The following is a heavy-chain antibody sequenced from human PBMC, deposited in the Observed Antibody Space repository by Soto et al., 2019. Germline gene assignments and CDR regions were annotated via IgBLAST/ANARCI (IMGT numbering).Heavy chain of an antibody. J-gene: IGHJ6*02. CDR3: ARDGDIVVVVAATGHYYGMDV. CDR2: IWYDGSNK. CDR1: GFTFSSYG. Sequence: QVQLVESGGGVVQPGRSLRLSCAASGFTFSSYGMHWVRQAPGKGLEWVAVIWYDGSNKYYADSVKGRFTISRDNSKETLYLQMNSLGAEDTAVYYWARDGDIVVVVAATGHYYGMDVWGQGPTVTVSS. V-gene: IGHV3-33*01. D-gene: IGHD2-15*01.